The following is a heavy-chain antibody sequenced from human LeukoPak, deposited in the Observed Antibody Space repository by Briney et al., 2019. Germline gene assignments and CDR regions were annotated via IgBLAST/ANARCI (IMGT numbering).Heavy chain of an antibody. J-gene: IGHJ4*02. CDR1: GGSISSSSYY. V-gene: IGHV4-61*05. Sequence: PSETLSLTCTVSGGSISSSSYYWGWIRQPPGKGLEWIGYIYYSGSTDSNPSLKSRVTISVDTSKNQFSLKLNSVTAADTAVYYCARHIKSGYSRSWSSFDYWGQGTLVTVSS. CDR3: ARHIKSGYSRSWSSFDY. D-gene: IGHD6-13*01. CDR2: IYYSGST.